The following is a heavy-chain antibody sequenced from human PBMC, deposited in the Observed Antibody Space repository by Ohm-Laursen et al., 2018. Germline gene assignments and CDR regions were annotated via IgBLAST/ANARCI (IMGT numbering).Heavy chain of an antibody. J-gene: IGHJ4*02. V-gene: IGHV4-34*01. CDR3: ARDSAWWGY. D-gene: IGHD6-19*01. CDR2: ITHSGST. CDR1: GGSFSGYY. Sequence: GTLSLTCAVYGGSFSGYYWSWIRQPPGKGLEWVGEITHSGSTNYNPSLKSRVTISLDTSKNQFSLRLYSVTAADTAVYYCARDSAWWGYWGQGTLVTVSS.